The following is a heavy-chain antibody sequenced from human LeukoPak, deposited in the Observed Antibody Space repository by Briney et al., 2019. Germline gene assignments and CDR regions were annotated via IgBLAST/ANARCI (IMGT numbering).Heavy chain of an antibody. J-gene: IGHJ4*02. D-gene: IGHD6-25*01. CDR2: ISFDGNNE. Sequence: GGSLRLSCAASEFTFSSYAMHWVRQAPGKGLEWVAAISFDGNNEYYADSVKGRFTISRDNSKNTLYLQMNSLRAEDTAVYYCANIIRKYTSGYYYFDYWGQGTLVTVFS. CDR1: EFTFSSYA. V-gene: IGHV3-30-3*01. CDR3: ANIIRKYTSGYYYFDY.